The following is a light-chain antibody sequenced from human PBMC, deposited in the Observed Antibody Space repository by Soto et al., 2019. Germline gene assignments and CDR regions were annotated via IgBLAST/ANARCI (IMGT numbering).Light chain of an antibody. Sequence: DIQMTQSPSSLSASVGDRVTITCQASQDINTSLNWYQQKPGKAPKLLIYDASSLDTGVPLRLSVSGSGTDFSFTISSLQPEDVATYYCQQSDNLQITFGQGTRLEIK. CDR2: DAS. V-gene: IGKV1-33*01. J-gene: IGKJ5*01. CDR3: QQSDNLQIT. CDR1: QDINTS.